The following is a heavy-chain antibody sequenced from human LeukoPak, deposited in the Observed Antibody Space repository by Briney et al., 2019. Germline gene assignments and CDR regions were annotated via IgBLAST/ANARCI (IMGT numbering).Heavy chain of an antibody. CDR3: ARHVEQWLTPFDY. CDR2: IYYSGRT. J-gene: IGHJ4*02. D-gene: IGHD6-19*01. CDR1: GGSISSDY. Sequence: PSETLSLTCTVSGGSISSDYWSWIRQPPGKGLEWIGYIYYSGRTNYNPSIKSRVTISLDTSKNQFSLKTASVYCADTDVYYCARHVEQWLTPFDYWGQGTLVTVSS. V-gene: IGHV4-59*08.